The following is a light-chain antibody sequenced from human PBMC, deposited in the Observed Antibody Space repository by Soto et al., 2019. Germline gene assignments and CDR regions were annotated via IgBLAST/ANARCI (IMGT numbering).Light chain of an antibody. CDR1: SSEVGAYNS. CDR2: KGT. CDR3: CSYAPESPYL. V-gene: IGLV2-23*01. J-gene: IGLJ1*01. Sequence: QSVLAQPASVSGSPGQSITISCTGTSSEVGAYNSVSWYQQHPHKAPQVIIYKGTQRPSGVSNRFSGSTSGNAASLTISGLQAEDDADYFCCSYAPESPYLLGTEKKVTV.